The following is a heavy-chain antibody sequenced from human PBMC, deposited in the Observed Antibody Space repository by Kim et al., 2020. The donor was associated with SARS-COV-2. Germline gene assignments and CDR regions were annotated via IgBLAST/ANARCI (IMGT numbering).Heavy chain of an antibody. J-gene: IGHJ6*02. CDR1: GGTFSSYA. CDR3: ARASGSGSYIYYYYGMDV. CDR2: IIPIFGTA. D-gene: IGHD3-10*01. Sequence: SVKVSCKASGGTFSSYAISWVRQAPGQGLEWMGGIIPIFGTANYAQKFQGRVTITADESTSTAYMELSSLRSEDTAVYYCARASGSGSYIYYYYGMDVWGQGTTVTVSS. V-gene: IGHV1-69*13.